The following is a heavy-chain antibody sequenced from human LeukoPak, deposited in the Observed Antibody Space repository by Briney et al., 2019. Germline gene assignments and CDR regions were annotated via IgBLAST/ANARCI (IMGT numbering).Heavy chain of an antibody. J-gene: IGHJ4*02. V-gene: IGHV3-7*01. CDR3: ARDYTGGWNDF. D-gene: IGHD7-27*01. CDR1: GFTFRKHW. CDR2: IKEDGSEK. Sequence: GGSLRLSCTAAGFTFRKHWMSWVRQAIGKGLECVAKIKEDGSEKHYVDSVRGRFTISRDNARNSLYLQMNNLRADDTAVYYCARDYTGGWNDFWGQGTLVTVSS.